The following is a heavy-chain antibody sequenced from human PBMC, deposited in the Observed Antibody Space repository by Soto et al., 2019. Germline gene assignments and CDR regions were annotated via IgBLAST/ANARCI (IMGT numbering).Heavy chain of an antibody. J-gene: IGHJ6*02. Sequence: GGSLRLSCAATGFTFSSYDMHWVRQATGKGLEWVSAIGTAGDTYYPGSVKGRFTISRENAKNSLYLQMNSLRAGDTAVYYCARDRRIAARPGYYYYGMDVWGQGTTVTVSS. CDR1: GFTFSSYD. D-gene: IGHD6-6*01. V-gene: IGHV3-13*01. CDR3: ARDRRIAARPGYYYYGMDV. CDR2: IGTAGDT.